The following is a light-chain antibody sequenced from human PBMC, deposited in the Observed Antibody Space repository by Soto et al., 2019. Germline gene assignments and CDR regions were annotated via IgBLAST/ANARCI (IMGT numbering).Light chain of an antibody. CDR1: QSVNSF. CDR3: QQRSNWPST. V-gene: IGKV3-11*02. CDR2: DAS. Sequence: EIVLTQCPATLSLSPGQRASVSCRASQSVNSFLAWYQQKPGQPPRLLIYDASNRATGIPARFSGSGSGRDFTLTISSLEPEDFAVYYCQQRSNWPSTFGGGTRLEIK. J-gene: IGKJ5*01.